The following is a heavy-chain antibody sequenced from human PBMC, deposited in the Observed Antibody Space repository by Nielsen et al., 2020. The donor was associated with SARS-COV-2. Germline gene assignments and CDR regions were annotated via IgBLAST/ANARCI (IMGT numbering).Heavy chain of an antibody. V-gene: IGHV3-9*01. CDR3: AKAPDGMDV. J-gene: IGHJ6*02. Sequence: SLKISCAASGFTFDDYAMHWVRQAPGKGLEWVSGISWNSGSIGYADSVKGRFTISRDNAKNSLYLQMNSLRAEDTALYYCAKAPDGMDVWGQGTTVTVSS. CDR2: ISWNSGSI. CDR1: GFTFDDYA.